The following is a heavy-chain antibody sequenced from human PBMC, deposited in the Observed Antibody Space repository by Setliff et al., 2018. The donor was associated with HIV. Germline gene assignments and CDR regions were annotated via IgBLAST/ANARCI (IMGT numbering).Heavy chain of an antibody. CDR3: ARDEALLQFLEWLPDDYYYYYYMDV. CDR2: ISSSSNYI. Sequence: VGSLRLSCAASGFTFSSYNMNWVRQAPGKGLEWVSSISSSSNYIYYADSVEGRFTISRDNAKNSLHLQMNSLRAEDTAVYYCARDEALLQFLEWLPDDYYYYYYMDVWGKGTTVTVSS. CDR1: GFTFSSYN. V-gene: IGHV3-21*01. J-gene: IGHJ6*03. D-gene: IGHD3-3*01.